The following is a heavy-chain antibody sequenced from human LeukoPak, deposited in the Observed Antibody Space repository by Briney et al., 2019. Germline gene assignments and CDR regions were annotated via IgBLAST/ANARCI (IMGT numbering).Heavy chain of an antibody. J-gene: IGHJ4*02. CDR2: INSDGSST. D-gene: IGHD3-9*01. Sequence: GGSLRLSCAASGFTFSSYWMHWVRPAPGKGLVWVSRINSDGSSTSYADSVKGRFTISRDNAKNTLYPQMNSLRAEDTAVYYCARVLRYFDWSNWGQGTLVTVSS. CDR1: GFTFSSYW. CDR3: ARVLRYFDWSN. V-gene: IGHV3-74*01.